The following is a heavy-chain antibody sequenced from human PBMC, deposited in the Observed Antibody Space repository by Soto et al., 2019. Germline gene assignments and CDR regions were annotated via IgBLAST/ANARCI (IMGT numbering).Heavy chain of an antibody. J-gene: IGHJ2*01. CDR3: AKDSGIGIKRNWYFDL. CDR1: GFTFSSYA. D-gene: IGHD3-10*01. V-gene: IGHV3-23*01. Sequence: VSLLLSCAASGFTFSSYAMSWGRQAPGKGLEWVSGISYSGGTTNYADSVKGRFTISRDNSKNTLWLQMHSLRAEDTAVYYCAKDSGIGIKRNWYFDLWGRGALVT. CDR2: ISYSGGTT.